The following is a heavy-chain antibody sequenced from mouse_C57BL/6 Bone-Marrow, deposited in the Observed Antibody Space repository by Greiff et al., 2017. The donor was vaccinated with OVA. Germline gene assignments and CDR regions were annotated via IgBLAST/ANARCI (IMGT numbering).Heavy chain of an antibody. J-gene: IGHJ2*01. CDR2: LYPGDGDT. V-gene: IGHV1-82*01. Sequence: VQLQQSGPELVKPGASVKISCKASGYAFSSSWMNWVKQRPGKGLEWIGRLYPGDGDTNYNGKFKGKATLTADKSSSTAYMQLSSLTSEDSAVYFCARRVAGDWGQGTTLTVSS. D-gene: IGHD4-1*01. CDR3: ARRVAGD. CDR1: GYAFSSSW.